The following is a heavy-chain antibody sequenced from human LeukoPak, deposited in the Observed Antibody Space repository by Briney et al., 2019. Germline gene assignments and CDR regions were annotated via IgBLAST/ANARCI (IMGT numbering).Heavy chain of an antibody. CDR1: RASISSWH. V-gene: IGHV4-59*01. J-gene: IGHJ4*02. CDR3: ARETSLAGFASGLGFNY. D-gene: IGHD6-19*01. CDR2: IYGSGNT. Sequence: PSDTLPLTCTVSRASISSWHLSWIREPPGKGLDWIGYIYGSGNTNYSPSLKSRVTMSIDTSKNQFSLKLTSVTAADTATYYCARETSLAGFASGLGFNYWGQGILVTVSS.